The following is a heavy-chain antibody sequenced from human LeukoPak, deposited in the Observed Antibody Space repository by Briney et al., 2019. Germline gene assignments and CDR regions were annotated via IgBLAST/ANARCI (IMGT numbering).Heavy chain of an antibody. J-gene: IGHJ4*02. CDR1: GFTFNSYI. CDR3: ARDFEERGYYLADFDY. D-gene: IGHD3-22*01. Sequence: GGSLRLSCVASGFTFNSYIMNWVRQAPGKGLEWVSSISSSNDYIYYADSVRGRFTISRDNAKNSVFLQMNSLRAEDTAVYYCARDFEERGYYLADFDYWGQGTLVTVSS. V-gene: IGHV3-21*01. CDR2: ISSSNDYI.